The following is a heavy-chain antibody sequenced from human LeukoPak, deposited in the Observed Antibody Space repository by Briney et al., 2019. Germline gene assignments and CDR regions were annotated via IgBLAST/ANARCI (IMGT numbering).Heavy chain of an antibody. CDR2: ISGGGGSI. D-gene: IGHD4-17*01. V-gene: IGHV3-23*01. CDR3: ARYGSVTTGKRFFDY. CDR1: GFTFSSYA. J-gene: IGHJ4*02. Sequence: GGSLRLSCAASGFTFSSYAMSWVRQAPGKGLEWVSGISGGGGSIHYADSVKGRFTISRDNSMNTLYLQMNSLRGEDTAVYYCARYGSVTTGKRFFDYWGQGTLVTVSS.